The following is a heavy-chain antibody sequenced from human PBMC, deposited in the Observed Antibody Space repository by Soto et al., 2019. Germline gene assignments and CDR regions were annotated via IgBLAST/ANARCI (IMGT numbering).Heavy chain of an antibody. Sequence: SVKGYCKAAGDTISDYSGNWVRQAPGQGLEWMGEIIPIFDTTTYAPRFQGRLTFTADASTPTAFLVLNSLTPDDTAVYYCARRGGRGLDFWGQGTTVT. D-gene: IGHD6-25*01. CDR2: IIPIFDTT. CDR1: GDTISDYS. CDR3: ARRGGRGLDF. J-gene: IGHJ6*02. V-gene: IGHV1-69*01.